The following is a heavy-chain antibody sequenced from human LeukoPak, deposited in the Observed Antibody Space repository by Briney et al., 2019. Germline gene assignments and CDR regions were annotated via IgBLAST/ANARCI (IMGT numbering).Heavy chain of an antibody. V-gene: IGHV3-30*18. CDR3: ADDSSGYYNAFDI. CDR2: ISYDGSNK. D-gene: IGHD3-22*01. J-gene: IGHJ3*02. CDR1: GFTFSSYG. Sequence: GRSLRLSCAASGFTFSSYGMHWVRQAPGKGLEWVAVISYDGSNKYYADSVKGRFTISRDNSKNTLYLQMNSLRAEGTAVYYCADDSSGYYNAFDIWGQGTMVTVSS.